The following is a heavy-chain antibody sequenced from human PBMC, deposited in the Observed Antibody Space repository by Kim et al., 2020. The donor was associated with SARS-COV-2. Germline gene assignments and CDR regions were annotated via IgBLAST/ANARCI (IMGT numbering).Heavy chain of an antibody. Sequence: SETLSLTCAVYGGSFSGYYWSWIRQPPGKGLEWIGEINHSGSTNYNPSLKSRVTISVDTSKNQFSLKLSSVTAADTAVYYCARGRYGSGSYYDYWGQGTLVTVSS. D-gene: IGHD3-10*01. CDR2: INHSGST. CDR3: ARGRYGSGSYYDY. J-gene: IGHJ4*02. V-gene: IGHV4-34*01. CDR1: GGSFSGYY.